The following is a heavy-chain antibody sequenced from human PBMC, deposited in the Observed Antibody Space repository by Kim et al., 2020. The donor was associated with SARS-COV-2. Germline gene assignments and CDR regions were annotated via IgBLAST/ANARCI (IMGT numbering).Heavy chain of an antibody. J-gene: IGHJ3*02. CDR3: VRENYWALDI. D-gene: IGHD2-15*01. CDR1: GFTFSLYS. V-gene: IGHV3-48*04. CDR2: ISGTGTIT. Sequence: GGSLRHSCATSGFTFSLYSMHWVRQSPGKGLEWVSHISGTGTITKHADSVRGRFTISRDNAKNTLFLQMNGLRAEDTAVYYCVRENYWALDIWGQGTMVTFS.